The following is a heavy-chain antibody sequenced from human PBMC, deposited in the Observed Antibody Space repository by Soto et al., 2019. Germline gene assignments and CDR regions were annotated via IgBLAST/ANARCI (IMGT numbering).Heavy chain of an antibody. J-gene: IGHJ5*02. Sequence: QVQLQESGPGLVKPSETLSLTCTVSGDSVSKYYWNWIHQPAGKGLEWIGRIYTTRSPNYNPSLKSRVTMSVDTSKNQFSLKLNLTSVTAADTAVYYCARSPAYGDYANHTWGQGTLVTVSS. CDR3: ARSPAYGDYANHT. CDR1: GDSVSKYY. D-gene: IGHD4-17*01. CDR2: IYTTRSP. V-gene: IGHV4-4*07.